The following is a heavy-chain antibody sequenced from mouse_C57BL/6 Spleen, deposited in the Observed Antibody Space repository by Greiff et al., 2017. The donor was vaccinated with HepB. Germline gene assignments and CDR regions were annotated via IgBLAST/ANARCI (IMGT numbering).Heavy chain of an antibody. Sequence: EVKLVESGGGLVQSGRSLRLSCATSGFTFSDFYMEWVRQAPGKGLEWIAASRNKANDYTTEYSASVKGRFIVSRDTSQSILYLQMNALRAENTAIIYCARAGYSGSGVWSLDVWGTGPRSPSPQ. J-gene: IGHJ1*03. CDR1: GFTFSDFY. D-gene: IGHD1-1*01. V-gene: IGHV7-1*01. CDR2: SRNKANDYTT. CDR3: ARAGYSGSGVWSLDV.